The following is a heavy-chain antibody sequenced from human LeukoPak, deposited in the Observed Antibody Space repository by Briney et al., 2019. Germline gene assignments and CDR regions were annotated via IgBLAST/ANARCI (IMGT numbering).Heavy chain of an antibody. V-gene: IGHV4-59*01. CDR3: ARAGRWSGYYLHQYYFDY. J-gene: IGHJ4*02. CDR2: IYYSGST. Sequence: PSETLSLTCTVSGGSISSYYWSWIRQPPGKGLEWIGYIYYSGSTNYNPSLKSRVTISVDTSKNQFPLKLSSVTAADTAVYYCARAGRWSGYYLHQYYFDYWGQGTLVTVSS. D-gene: IGHD3-3*01. CDR1: GGSISSYY.